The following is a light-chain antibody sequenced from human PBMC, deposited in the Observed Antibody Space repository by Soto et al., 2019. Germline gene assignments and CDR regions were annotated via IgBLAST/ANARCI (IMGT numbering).Light chain of an antibody. Sequence: EIVMTQSPETLSVSPGESATLSCRASQSVSSNLAWFQQKPGQAPRLLIYGASTRATGIPVRFSGSGSGTEFTLTISRLQSEDFAVYYCQQYNNWPLWTFGQGTKVEIK. V-gene: IGKV3-15*01. J-gene: IGKJ1*01. CDR1: QSVSSN. CDR2: GAS. CDR3: QQYNNWPLWT.